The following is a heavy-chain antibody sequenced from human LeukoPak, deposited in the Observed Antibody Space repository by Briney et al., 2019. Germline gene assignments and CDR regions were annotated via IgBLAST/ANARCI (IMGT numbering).Heavy chain of an antibody. D-gene: IGHD5-24*01. Sequence: GGSLRLSCAASGFTFSSYAMSWVRQAPGKGLEWVSAISGSGGSTYYADSVKGRFTISRDNSKNTLYLQMNSLRAEDTAVYYCAKVPGKTSMASSDYWGQGTLVTVSS. CDR3: AKVPGKTSMASSDY. CDR2: ISGSGGST. J-gene: IGHJ4*02. CDR1: GFTFSSYA. V-gene: IGHV3-23*01.